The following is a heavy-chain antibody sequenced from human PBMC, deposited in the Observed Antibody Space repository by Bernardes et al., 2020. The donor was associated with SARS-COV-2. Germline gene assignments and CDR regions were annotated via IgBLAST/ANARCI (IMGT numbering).Heavy chain of an antibody. CDR1: GFTFSSYA. D-gene: IGHD4-4*01. V-gene: IGHV3-23*01. CDR3: AKDYSVIGQAVYYYGLDV. J-gene: IGHJ6*04. CDR2: ISGSGDAT. Sequence: GSLRLSCAASGFTFSSYAMSWVRQAPGKGLEWVSTISGSGDATYYADSVKGRFTISRDNSKNTLYLQMNSLRAEDTAVYYCAKDYSVIGQAVYYYGLDVWGEATTVTGAS.